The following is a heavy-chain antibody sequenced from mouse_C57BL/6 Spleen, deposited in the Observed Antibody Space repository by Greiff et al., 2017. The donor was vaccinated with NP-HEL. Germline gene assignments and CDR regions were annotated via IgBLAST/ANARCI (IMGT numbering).Heavy chain of an antibody. CDR1: GYAFSSSW. J-gene: IGHJ2*01. Sequence: QVQLQQSGPELVKPGASVKISCKASGYAFSSSWMNWVKQRPGKGLEWIGRIYPGDGDTNYNGKFKGKATLTADKSSSTAYMQLSSLTSEDSAVYFCARVGGSNFDYWGQGTTLTVSS. V-gene: IGHV1-82*01. CDR3: ARVGGSNFDY. CDR2: IYPGDGDT.